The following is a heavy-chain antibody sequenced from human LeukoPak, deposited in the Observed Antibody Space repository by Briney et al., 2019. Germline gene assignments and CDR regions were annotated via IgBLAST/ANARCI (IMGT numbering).Heavy chain of an antibody. D-gene: IGHD3-10*01. CDR1: GFSFTRYW. J-gene: IGHJ5*02. CDR2: ILFGGSEV. CDR3: ARHTGRPQAGWFDP. V-gene: IGHV5-51*01. Sequence: GESLKISCKGSGFSFTRYWIGWVRQMPGKGLEYMGIILFGGSEVRYSPAFQGLVTISADKSINTAYLQWTSLKASDTAMYYCARHTGRPQAGWFDPWGQGTLVTVSS.